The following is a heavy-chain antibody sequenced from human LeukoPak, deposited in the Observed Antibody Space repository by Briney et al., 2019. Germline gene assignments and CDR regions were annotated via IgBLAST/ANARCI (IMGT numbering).Heavy chain of an antibody. V-gene: IGHV4-59*12. D-gene: IGHD3-22*01. Sequence: SESLSLTCTVSGVSINNYYWSWIRQPPGKGLEWIGYLYYSGRTNYNPSLKSRVTISVDTSKNQFSLKLNSVTAADTAVYHCAREGYYYDSSGYPWGQGTLVTVSS. CDR3: AREGYYYDSSGYP. J-gene: IGHJ4*02. CDR2: LYYSGRT. CDR1: GVSINNYY.